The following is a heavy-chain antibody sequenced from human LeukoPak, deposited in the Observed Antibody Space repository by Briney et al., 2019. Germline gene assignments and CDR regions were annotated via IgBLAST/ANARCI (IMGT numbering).Heavy chain of an antibody. CDR1: GFTFSSYA. CDR2: ISGSGGST. V-gene: IGHV3-23*01. CDR3: AKPLGRRYYDSSGYFLDAFDI. Sequence: GGSLRLSCAASGFTFSSYAMSWVRQAPGKGLEWVSAISGSGGSTYYADSVRGRFTIFRDNSKNTLYLQMNSLRAEDTAVYYCAKPLGRRYYDSSGYFLDAFDIWGQGTMVTVSS. D-gene: IGHD3-22*01. J-gene: IGHJ3*02.